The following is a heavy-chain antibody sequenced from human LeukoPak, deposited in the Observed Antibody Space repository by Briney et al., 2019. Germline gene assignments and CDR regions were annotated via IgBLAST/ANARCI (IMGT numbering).Heavy chain of an antibody. CDR2: ISYDGSNK. CDR1: GFTFSSYA. CDR3: ARGPYYYDSSGYYYEYYFDY. Sequence: GGSLRLSCAASGFTFSSYAMHWVRQAPGKGLEWVAVISYDGSNKYYADSVKGRFTISRDNSKNTLYLQMNSLRAEDTAVYYCARGPYYYDSSGYYYEYYFDYWGQGTLVTVSS. J-gene: IGHJ4*02. D-gene: IGHD3-22*01. V-gene: IGHV3-30*04.